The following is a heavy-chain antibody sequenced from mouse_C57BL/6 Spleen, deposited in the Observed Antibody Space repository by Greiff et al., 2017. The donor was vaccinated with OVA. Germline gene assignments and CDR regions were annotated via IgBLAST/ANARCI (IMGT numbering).Heavy chain of an antibody. CDR1: GYTFTSYW. D-gene: IGHD2-2*01. V-gene: IGHV1-50*01. CDR3: ARRGYGYDLAY. CDR2: IDPSDSYT. J-gene: IGHJ3*01. Sequence: QVQLKQPGAELVKPGASVKLSCKASGYTFTSYWMQWVKQRPGQGLEWIGEIDPSDSYTNYNQKFKGKATLTVDTSSSTAYMQLSSLTSEDSAVYYCARRGYGYDLAYWGQGTLVTVSA.